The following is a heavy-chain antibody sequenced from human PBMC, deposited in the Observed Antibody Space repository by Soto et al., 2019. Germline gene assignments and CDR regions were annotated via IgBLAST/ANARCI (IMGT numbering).Heavy chain of an antibody. V-gene: IGHV3-48*02. CDR2: ISSSSSTI. D-gene: IGHD6-19*01. J-gene: IGHJ6*02. Sequence: PGGSLRLSCAASGFTFSSYSMNWVRQAPGKGLEWVSYISSSSSTIYYADSVKGRFTISRDNAKNSLYLQMNSLRDEDTAVYYCARESEVAGFGYGMDVWGQGTTVTVSS. CDR1: GFTFSSYS. CDR3: ARESEVAGFGYGMDV.